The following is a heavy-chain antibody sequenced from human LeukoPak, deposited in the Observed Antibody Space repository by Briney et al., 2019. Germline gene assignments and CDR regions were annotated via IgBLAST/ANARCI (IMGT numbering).Heavy chain of an antibody. CDR1: GGSISSYY. J-gene: IGHJ4*02. CDR3: ARDSDTSGYYGFFDY. CDR2: IYYSGST. Sequence: SETLSLTCTVSGGSISSYYWSWIRQPPGKGLEWIGYIYYSGSTNYNPSLKSRVTMSVDTSKNQFSLKLSSVTAADTAVYYCARDSDTSGYYGFFDYWGQGTLVTVSS. D-gene: IGHD3-22*01. V-gene: IGHV4-59*12.